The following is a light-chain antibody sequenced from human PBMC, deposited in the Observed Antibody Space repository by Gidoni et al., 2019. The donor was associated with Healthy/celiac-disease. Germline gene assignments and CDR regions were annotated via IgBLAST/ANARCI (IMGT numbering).Light chain of an antibody. CDR1: QSVSSY. Sequence: IVLTQSPATLTLSPGERATLSCRASQSVSSYLAWYQQKPGQAPRLLSYDASNRATGIPARFSGSGSGTDFTLTISSLEPEDFAVYYCQQRSNWPPLTFXGXTKVEIK. J-gene: IGKJ4*01. CDR3: QQRSNWPPLT. V-gene: IGKV3-11*01. CDR2: DAS.